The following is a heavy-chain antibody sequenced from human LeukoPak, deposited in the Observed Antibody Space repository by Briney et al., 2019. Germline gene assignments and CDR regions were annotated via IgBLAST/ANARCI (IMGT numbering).Heavy chain of an antibody. CDR1: GGSMSSYY. CDR3: AREARYCSSTSCYALGDY. V-gene: IGHV4-59*01. D-gene: IGHD2-2*01. CDR2: IHYSGST. J-gene: IGHJ4*02. Sequence: SSETLSLTCTVSGGSMSSYYWNWIRQPPGKGLEWIGYIHYSGSTSYNTSLKSRLTISIDTSKSQFSLNLTSVTAADTAVHFCAREARYCSSTSCYALGDYWGQGTLVTVSS.